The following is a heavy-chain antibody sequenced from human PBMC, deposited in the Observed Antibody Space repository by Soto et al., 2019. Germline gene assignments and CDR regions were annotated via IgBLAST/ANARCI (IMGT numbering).Heavy chain of an antibody. D-gene: IGHD2-15*01. CDR3: ARRHSGGFFRFFDS. V-gene: IGHV1-69*06. Sequence: KVSCKASGGSLSTNPISWVRQAPGQGLEWMGGTGSGTGPGNHAQKFQGRLTVTADRSTSTVYMELTNLSSEDTAVYYCARRHSGGFFRFFDSWGQGTLVTVSS. CDR1: GGSLSTNP. J-gene: IGHJ4*02. CDR2: TGSGTGPG.